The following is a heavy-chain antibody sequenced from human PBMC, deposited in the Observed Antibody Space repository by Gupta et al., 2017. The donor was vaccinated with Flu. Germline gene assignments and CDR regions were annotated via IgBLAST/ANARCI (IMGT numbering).Heavy chain of an antibody. CDR3: LRQDYGDYRDK. J-gene: IGHJ4*02. D-gene: IGHD4-17*01. Sequence: GWIRQPPGKGLEWIGDIYYKGKAYYNPSLESRVTLSVVTSKSQFSLKLTSVTAADTAVYYCLRQDYGDYRDKWGQGTLVT. CDR2: IYYKGKA. V-gene: IGHV4-39*01.